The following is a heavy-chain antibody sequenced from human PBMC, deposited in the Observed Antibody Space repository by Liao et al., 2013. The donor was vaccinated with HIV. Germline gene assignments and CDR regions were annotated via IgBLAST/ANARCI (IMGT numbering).Heavy chain of an antibody. D-gene: IGHD3-3*01. CDR2: IDYSGRT. J-gene: IGHJ4*02. CDR1: GGSISSYY. Sequence: QVQLQESGPGLVKPSETLSLTCTVSGGSISSYYWSWIRQPPGKGLEWIGYIDYSGRTNYNPSLKSRVTISVDTSKNQFSLKLSSVTAADTAVFYCARARTSIFGVVLFDYWGQGTLVTVSS. CDR3: ARARTSIFGVVLFDY. V-gene: IGHV4-59*12.